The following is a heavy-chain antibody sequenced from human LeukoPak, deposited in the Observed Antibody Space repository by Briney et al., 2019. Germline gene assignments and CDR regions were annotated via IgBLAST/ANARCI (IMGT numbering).Heavy chain of an antibody. Sequence: ASVKVFCKTSGYTFTGNYMHWVRQAPGQGLEWIGRINPNSGGTNLAQKFQGRVTMTRDTSISTAYMELSRLRSDDTAVYYCAREGDGFHSWAYFDYWSQGTLVTVSS. CDR1: GYTFTGNY. CDR2: INPNSGGT. J-gene: IGHJ4*02. V-gene: IGHV1-2*06. CDR3: AREGDGFHSWAYFDY. D-gene: IGHD5-24*01.